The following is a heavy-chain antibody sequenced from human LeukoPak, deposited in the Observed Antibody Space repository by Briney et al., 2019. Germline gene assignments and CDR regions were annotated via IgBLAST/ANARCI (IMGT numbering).Heavy chain of an antibody. CDR1: GYTFTGYY. D-gene: IGHD5-12*01. V-gene: IGHV1-2*02. CDR2: INPNSGGT. CDR3: AREWLRNNWCDP. J-gene: IGHJ5*02. Sequence: ASVKVSCKASGYTFTGYYMHWVRQAPGQGLEWMGWINPNSGGTNYAQKFQGRVTMTRDTSISTAYMELSRLRSDDTAVYYCAREWLRNNWCDPWGQGTLITVSS.